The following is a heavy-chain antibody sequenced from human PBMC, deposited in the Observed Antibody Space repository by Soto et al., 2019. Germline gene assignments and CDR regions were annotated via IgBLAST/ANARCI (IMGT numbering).Heavy chain of an antibody. V-gene: IGHV5-51*01. CDR3: AASICYYGMDV. CDR2: IYPGDSDT. Sequence: PGESLKISCKGSGYSFTSYWIGWVRQMPGKGPEWMGIIYPGDSDTKYNPSFQGQVTISADKSITTTYLQWSSLKASDTAIYYCAASICYYGMDVWGQGTTVTVSS. J-gene: IGHJ6*02. CDR1: GYSFTSYW.